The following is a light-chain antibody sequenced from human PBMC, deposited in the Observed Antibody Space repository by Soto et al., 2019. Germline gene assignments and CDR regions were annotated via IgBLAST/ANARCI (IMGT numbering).Light chain of an antibody. V-gene: IGKV1-27*01. J-gene: IGKJ4*01. CDR1: QDIAKF. CDR2: AAS. Sequence: DIQMTQPPSSLSASVGDTVSITCLASQDIAKFLAWYQQKPGKVPKLLIYAASTLQSGAPSRFSVSGSGTDFSLTTTGLQPVDVANADCQMCDSAHSLTFGGGTK. CDR3: QMCDSAHSLT.